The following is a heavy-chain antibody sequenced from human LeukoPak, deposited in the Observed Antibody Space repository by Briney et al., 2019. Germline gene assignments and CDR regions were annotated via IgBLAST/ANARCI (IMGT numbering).Heavy chain of an antibody. Sequence: SETLSLTCTVSGYSITSAYYWGWIRQPPGKGLEWIGFISYSGSTNYNPSLKSRVTISVDTSKNQFSLKLSSVTAADTAVYYCARRVRSADHRCDYWGQGTLVTVSS. CDR2: ISYSGST. J-gene: IGHJ4*02. D-gene: IGHD1-14*01. V-gene: IGHV4-38-2*02. CDR3: ARRVRSADHRCDY. CDR1: GYSITSAYY.